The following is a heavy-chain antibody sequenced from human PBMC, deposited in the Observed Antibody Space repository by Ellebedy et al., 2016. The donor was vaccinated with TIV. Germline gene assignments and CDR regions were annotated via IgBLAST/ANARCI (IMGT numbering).Heavy chain of an antibody. CDR1: GYTLTELS. Sequence: AASVKVSCKVSGYTLTELSMHWVRQAPGKGLEWMGGFDPEDGETIYAQKFKGRVTMTEDTSTDTAYMELSSLRSEDTAMYYCASWAITGDRGGMDYWGQGTLVTVSS. CDR3: ASWAITGDRGGMDY. CDR2: FDPEDGET. D-gene: IGHD7-27*01. J-gene: IGHJ4*02. V-gene: IGHV1-24*01.